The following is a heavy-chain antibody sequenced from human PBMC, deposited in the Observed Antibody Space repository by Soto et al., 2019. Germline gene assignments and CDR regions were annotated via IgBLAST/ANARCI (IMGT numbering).Heavy chain of an antibody. CDR3: AKARASVDSFPFLR. J-gene: IGHJ4*02. D-gene: IGHD3-9*01. CDR1: GFTFSDYG. Sequence: EVQLLESGGGLVQPGGSLRLSCAASGFTFSDYGISWVRQAPGKGLEWVSAITGPGAKAYYADSVKGPFTISRHNSNNTVYLQLNTLSAADRAIYCCAKARASVDSFPFLRWCQGTLLTFSS. V-gene: IGHV3-23*01. CDR2: ITGPGAKA.